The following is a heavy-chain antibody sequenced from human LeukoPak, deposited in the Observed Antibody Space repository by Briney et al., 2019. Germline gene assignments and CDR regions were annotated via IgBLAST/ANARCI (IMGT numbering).Heavy chain of an antibody. CDR2: VRGSDAGT. Sequence: GGSLRLSCAASGFTFSSYAMNWARQAPGKGQEWVSAVRGSDAGTSYADSVKGRFTISRDNSKNTLYLQMNSLRAEDTAVYYCAKNRGGSYYSGSDYWGQGTLVTVSS. V-gene: IGHV3-23*01. D-gene: IGHD1-26*01. CDR3: AKNRGGSYYSGSDY. J-gene: IGHJ4*02. CDR1: GFTFSSYA.